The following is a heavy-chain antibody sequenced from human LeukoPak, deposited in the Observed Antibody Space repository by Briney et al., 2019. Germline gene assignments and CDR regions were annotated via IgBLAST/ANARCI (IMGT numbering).Heavy chain of an antibody. D-gene: IGHD2-2*01. CDR3: ARLSIVVVPAAHYYFDY. J-gene: IGHJ4*02. CDR2: IWXXGSNK. V-gene: IGHV3-33*01. Sequence: GRSLRLSCAASGFTFSSYGMHWVRQAPXXXXXWVAVIWXXGSNKYYADSVKGRFTISRDNSKNTLYLQMNSLRAEDTAVYYCARLSIVVVPAAHYYFDYWGQGTLVTVSS. CDR1: GFTFSSYG.